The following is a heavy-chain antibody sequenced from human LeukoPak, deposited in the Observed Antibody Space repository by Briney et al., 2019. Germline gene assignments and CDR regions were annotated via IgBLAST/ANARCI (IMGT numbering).Heavy chain of an antibody. J-gene: IGHJ4*02. CDR3: AKDRSSGWYDY. CDR1: GFTFSDYY. D-gene: IGHD6-19*01. Sequence: PGGSLRLSCAASGFTFSDYYMSWIRQAPGKGLEWVSYISRSSTYTYYADSVKGRFTISRDNSKNTLYLRMNSLRAEDTAVYYCAKDRSSGWYDYWGQGTLVIVSS. V-gene: IGHV3-11*05. CDR2: ISRSSTYT.